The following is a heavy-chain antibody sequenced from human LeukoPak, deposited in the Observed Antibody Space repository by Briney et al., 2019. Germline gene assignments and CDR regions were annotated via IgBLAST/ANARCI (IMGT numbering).Heavy chain of an antibody. V-gene: IGHV4-59*01. CDR2: IYYSGST. CDR3: ARDRFGEPYYMDV. CDR1: GGSISSYY. Sequence: SETLSLTCTVSGGSISSYYWSWIRQPPGKGLEWIGYIYYSGSTNYNPSLKSRVTISVDTSKNQFSLKLSPVTAADTAVYYCARDRFGEPYYMDVWGKGTTVTISS. D-gene: IGHD3-10*01. J-gene: IGHJ6*03.